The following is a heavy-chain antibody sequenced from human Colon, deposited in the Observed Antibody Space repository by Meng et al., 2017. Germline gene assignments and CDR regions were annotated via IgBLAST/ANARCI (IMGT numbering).Heavy chain of an antibody. V-gene: IGHV6-1*01. CDR1: GDSVSSNRAL. CDR2: TYYRSEWQN. J-gene: IGHJ4*02. CDR3: TTWYGEY. Sequence: HVHFPLSRPGLVKPSQTLSLTCAISGDSVSSNRALWHWVRQSPSRGLEWLGQTYYRSEWQNHYGVSVKSRITINADTSRNHFSLHLNSVTPEDTAVYYCTTWYGEYWGQGTLVTVSS. D-gene: IGHD3-10*01.